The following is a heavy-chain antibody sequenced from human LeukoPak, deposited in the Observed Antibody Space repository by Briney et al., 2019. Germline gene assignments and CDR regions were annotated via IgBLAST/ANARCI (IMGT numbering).Heavy chain of an antibody. V-gene: IGHV1-18*04. Sequence: ASVKVSCKASGYTFTSYYVHWVRQAPGQGLEWMGWVSAHNGKTNYAQSLQDRVTMTTDTSTSTVYMELRSLRSDDTALYYCARGDTFLPTHYFDPWGQGTLVTVSS. CDR2: VSAHNGKT. J-gene: IGHJ5*02. CDR1: GYTFTSYY. D-gene: IGHD2/OR15-2a*01. CDR3: ARGDTFLPTHYFDP.